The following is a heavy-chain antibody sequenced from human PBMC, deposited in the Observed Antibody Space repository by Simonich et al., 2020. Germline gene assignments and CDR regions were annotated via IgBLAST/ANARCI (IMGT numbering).Heavy chain of an antibody. CDR2: INSSNSYI. J-gene: IGHJ4*02. V-gene: IGHV3-21*01. CDR1: GFTFSSYS. D-gene: IGHD6-13*01. Sequence: EVQLVESGGGLVKPGGSLRLSCAASGFTFSSYSMNWVRQAPGKGVELVASINSSNSYIYYADSVKGRFTISRDNAKNSLYLQMNSLRAEDTAVYYCARDAAGDYWGQGTLVTVSS. CDR3: ARDAAGDY.